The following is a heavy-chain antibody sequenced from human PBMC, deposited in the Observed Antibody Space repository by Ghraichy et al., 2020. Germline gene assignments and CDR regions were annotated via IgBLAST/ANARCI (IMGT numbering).Heavy chain of an antibody. CDR2: ISYDGSNK. J-gene: IGHJ4*02. CDR1: GFTFSSYA. V-gene: IGHV3-30-3*01. D-gene: IGHD3-3*01. CDR3: AAYYDFWSGYPTANDY. Sequence: GGSLRLSCAASGFTFSSYAMHWVRQAPGKGLEWVAVISYDGSNKYYADSVKGRFTISRDNSKNTLYLQMNSLRAEDTAVYYCAAYYDFWSGYPTANDYWGQGTLVTVSS.